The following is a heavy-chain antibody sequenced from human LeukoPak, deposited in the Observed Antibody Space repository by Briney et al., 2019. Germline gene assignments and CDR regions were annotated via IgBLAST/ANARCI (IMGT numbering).Heavy chain of an antibody. V-gene: IGHV3-33*01. CDR2: IWYDGSNK. CDR1: GFTFTSYG. CDR3: ARDSSGYYLGTFDY. D-gene: IGHD3-22*01. J-gene: IGHJ4*02. Sequence: PGRSLRLSCAASGFTFTSYGMHGVRQAPGKGLEWVAVIWYDGSNKYYADSVKGRFTISRDNSKNTLYLQMNSLRAEDTAVYYCARDSSGYYLGTFDYWGQGTLVTVSS.